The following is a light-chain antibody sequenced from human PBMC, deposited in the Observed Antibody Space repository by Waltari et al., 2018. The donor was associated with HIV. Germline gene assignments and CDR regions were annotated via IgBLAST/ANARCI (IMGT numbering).Light chain of an antibody. CDR3: QTYDTDLKTYV. V-gene: IGLV1-40*01. J-gene: IGLJ1*01. CDR2: GHN. Sequence: QSVLTQPPSVSGAPGQRVTVSCTGSASNIGAGYDVHWYQKLPGTAPKHFITGHNTRPSGVPDRFSVSKSGASASLAITGLQGEDEGDYYCQTYDTDLKTYVFGSGTKVTVL. CDR1: ASNIGAGYD.